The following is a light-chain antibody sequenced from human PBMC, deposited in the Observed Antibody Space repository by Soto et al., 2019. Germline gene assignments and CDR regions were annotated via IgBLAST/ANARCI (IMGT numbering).Light chain of an antibody. J-gene: IGKJ1*01. CDR1: QSISSY. CDR3: QQSYSTHPKT. CDR2: AAS. Sequence: DVHMSQSPSSLSASVGDRFTITCRASQSISSYLNWYQQKPVKAPKLLXYAASSLQSGVPSSFSGSGSGTDFTLTISSLQPEDFANHYCQQSYSTHPKTFGQGTKVDIK. V-gene: IGKV1-39*01.